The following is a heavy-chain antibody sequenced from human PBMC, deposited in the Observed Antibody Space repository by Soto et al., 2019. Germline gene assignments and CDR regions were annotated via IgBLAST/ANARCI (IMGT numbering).Heavy chain of an antibody. CDR2: IIPIFGTA. D-gene: IGHD5-12*01. J-gene: IGHJ6*02. CDR3: ARVLTRFAAEMATPGETYYYYYGMDV. V-gene: IGHV1-69*13. Sequence: ASVKVSCKASGGTFSSYTISWVRQAPGQGLEWMGGIIPIFGTANYAQKFQGRVTITADESTSTAYMELSSLRSEDTAVYYCARVLTRFAAEMATPGETYYYYYGMDVWGQGTTVTVSS. CDR1: GGTFSSYT.